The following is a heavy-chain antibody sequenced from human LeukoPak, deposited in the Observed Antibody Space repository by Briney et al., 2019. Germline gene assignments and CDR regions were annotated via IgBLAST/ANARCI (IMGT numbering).Heavy chain of an antibody. Sequence: PSQTLSLTCAVSGGSITSGGNSWTWIRQPPGKGLEWIGYIYHSGATYYNPSLKSRVTISVDRSKNQFSLKLSSVTAADTALYYCASTRGYDAFDIWGQGTMVTVSS. CDR3: ASTRGYDAFDI. D-gene: IGHD3-22*01. V-gene: IGHV4-30-2*01. CDR1: GGSITSGGNS. J-gene: IGHJ3*02. CDR2: IYHSGAT.